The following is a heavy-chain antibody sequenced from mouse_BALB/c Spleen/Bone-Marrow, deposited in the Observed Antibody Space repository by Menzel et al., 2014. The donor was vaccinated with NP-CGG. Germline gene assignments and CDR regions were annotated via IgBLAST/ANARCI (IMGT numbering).Heavy chain of an antibody. Sequence: EVKLVESGGGLVQPGGSRKLSCAASGFTFSSFGMHWVRQAPEKGLEWVAYISSGGSTIYYADTVKGRFTISRDNPKNTLFPQMTSLRSEDTAMYYCARAGMDYWGQGTSVTVSS. D-gene: IGHD3-3*01. CDR3: ARAGMDY. V-gene: IGHV5-17*02. J-gene: IGHJ4*01. CDR1: GFTFSSFG. CDR2: ISSGGSTI.